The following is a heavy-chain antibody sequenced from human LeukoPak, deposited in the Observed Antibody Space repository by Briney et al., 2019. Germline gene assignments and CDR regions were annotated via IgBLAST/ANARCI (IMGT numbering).Heavy chain of an antibody. CDR1: GGSFSGYY. CDR2: IYCSGST. CDR3: ARERLGNDAFDI. V-gene: IGHV4-59*01. J-gene: IGHJ3*02. Sequence: SETLSLTCAVYGGSFSGYYWSWIRQPPGKGLEWIGYIYCSGSTYYNPSIKSRVTMSVDTSKNQFSLKLASVTAADTAVYYCARERLGNDAFDIWGQGTLVTVSS. D-gene: IGHD1-26*01.